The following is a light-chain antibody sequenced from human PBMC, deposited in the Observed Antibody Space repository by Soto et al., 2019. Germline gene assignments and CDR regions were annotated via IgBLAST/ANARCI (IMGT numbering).Light chain of an antibody. Sequence: EIVLTQSPATLSLSPGERATLSCRASQSVSSYLAWYQQKPGQAPRLLIYDASNRATGIPARFSGSGSGTDFTLTISSLEPEDFAVYYWQQSSNWPTFGKGTKLEIK. V-gene: IGKV3-11*01. CDR2: DAS. J-gene: IGKJ2*01. CDR3: QQSSNWPT. CDR1: QSVSSY.